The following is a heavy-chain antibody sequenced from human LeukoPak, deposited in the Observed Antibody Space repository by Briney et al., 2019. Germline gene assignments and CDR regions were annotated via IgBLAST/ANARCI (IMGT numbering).Heavy chain of an antibody. J-gene: IGHJ4*02. D-gene: IGHD4-17*01. CDR3: ARAFSYGDCVDY. V-gene: IGHV3-64*01. CDR1: GFTFSSYA. Sequence: SGGSLRLSCAASGFTFSSYAMHWVRQAPGKGLEYVSAISPDGGRTYYANSVKGRFTISRYNSKNTLYLQMGSLRAEDMAVYYCARAFSYGDCVDYWGQGTLVTVSS. CDR2: ISPDGGRT.